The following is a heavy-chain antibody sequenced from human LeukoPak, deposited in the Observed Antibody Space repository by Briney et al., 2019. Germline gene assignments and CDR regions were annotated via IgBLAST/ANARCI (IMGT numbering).Heavy chain of an antibody. CDR1: GFTFRSYS. J-gene: IGHJ4*02. Sequence: GGSLRLSCAASGFTFRSYSMNWVRQASGKGLEWVSSISSSSSYIYYADSVKGRFNISRDNAKNSLYLQMNSLRAEDTAVYYCARDLDGYVPFDYWGQGTLVTVSS. D-gene: IGHD5-12*01. CDR2: ISSSSSYI. CDR3: ARDLDGYVPFDY. V-gene: IGHV3-21*01.